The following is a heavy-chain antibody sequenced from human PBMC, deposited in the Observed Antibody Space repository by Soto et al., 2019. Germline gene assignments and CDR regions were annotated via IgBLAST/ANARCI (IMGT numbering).Heavy chain of an antibody. V-gene: IGHV1-69*13. CDR3: ALRIQSGYYYYYGMDV. Sequence: SVKVSCKASGGTFSSYAISWVRQAPGQGLEWMGGIIPTFGTANYAQKFQGRVTITADESTSTAYMELSSLRSEDTAVYYCALRIQSGYYYYYGMDVWGQGTTVTVSS. J-gene: IGHJ6*02. D-gene: IGHD5-18*01. CDR2: IIPTFGTA. CDR1: GGTFSSYA.